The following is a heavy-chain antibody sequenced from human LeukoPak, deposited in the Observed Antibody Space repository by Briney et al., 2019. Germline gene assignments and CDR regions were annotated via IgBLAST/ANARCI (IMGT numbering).Heavy chain of an antibody. CDR1: GYTFTGYY. D-gene: IGHD3-22*01. CDR2: INPNSGGT. CDR3: ARHYDSSGYGVDY. V-gene: IGHV1-2*02. Sequence: ASVKVSCKASGYTFTGYYMHWVRQAPGQGLEWMGWINPNSGGTNYAQKFQGRVTMTRDTSISTAYKELSRLRSDDTAVYYCARHYDSSGYGVDYWGQGTLVTVSS. J-gene: IGHJ4*02.